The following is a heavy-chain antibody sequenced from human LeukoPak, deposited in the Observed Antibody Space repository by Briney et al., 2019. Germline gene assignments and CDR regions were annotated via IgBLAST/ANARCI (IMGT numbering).Heavy chain of an antibody. CDR1: GYTFTSYG. J-gene: IGHJ5*02. Sequence: ASVKVSCKASGYTFTSYGISWVRQAPGQGLEWMGWISAYNGNTNYAQKLQGRVTMTSDTSTSTAYMELRSLRSDDTAVYYCARDSSYDQGRYNWFDPWGQGTLVTVSS. CDR3: ARDSSYDQGRYNWFDP. CDR2: ISAYNGNT. V-gene: IGHV1-18*01. D-gene: IGHD5-12*01.